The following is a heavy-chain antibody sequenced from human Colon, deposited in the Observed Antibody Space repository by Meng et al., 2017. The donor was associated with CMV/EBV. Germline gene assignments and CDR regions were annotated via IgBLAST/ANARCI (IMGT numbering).Heavy chain of an antibody. CDR3: ARGGKSAYYLSNFDY. CDR1: GYTFIGYG. CDR2: ISPYNGKT. J-gene: IGHJ4*02. V-gene: IGHV1-18*01. Sequence: ASVKVSCKASGYTFIGYGIAWVRQAPGQGLEWMGWISPYNGKTYYAEELQDRLTMTTDTTKTTAYMELRSLRSDDTAVYYCARGGKSAYYLSNFDYWGQGTPVTVS. D-gene: IGHD3-22*01.